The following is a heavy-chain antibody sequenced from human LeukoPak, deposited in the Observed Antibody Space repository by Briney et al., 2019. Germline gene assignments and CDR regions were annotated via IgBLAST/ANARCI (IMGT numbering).Heavy chain of an antibody. CDR1: GDSISGSY. CDR3: ARDRKPTVYRGLDV. CDR2: IYNSGTT. D-gene: IGHD1-26*01. Sequence: SEALSLTCSVSGDSISGSYWSWIRQPPGRGLEWIGHIYNSGTTNYNPSLVGRVTISIDTSKNQLSLKLTSVTAADTAIYYCARDRKPTVYRGLDVWGQGTTVTVSS. J-gene: IGHJ6*02. V-gene: IGHV4-59*01.